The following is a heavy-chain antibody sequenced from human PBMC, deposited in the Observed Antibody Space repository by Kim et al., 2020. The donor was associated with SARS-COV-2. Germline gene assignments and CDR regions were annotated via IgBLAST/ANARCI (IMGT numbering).Heavy chain of an antibody. Sequence: NKYNAGSVRGRFTISRDNSNNTLFLQRNRLTFEDTAIYYCSKDILVASIDYWVQGTLVTVSS. CDR2: NK. J-gene: IGHJ4*02. V-gene: IGHV3-30*02. CDR3: SKDILVASIDY. D-gene: IGHD2-8*02.